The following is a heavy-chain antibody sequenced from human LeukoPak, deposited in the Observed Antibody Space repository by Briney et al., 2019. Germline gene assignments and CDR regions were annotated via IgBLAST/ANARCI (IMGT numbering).Heavy chain of an antibody. V-gene: IGHV3-48*01. CDR1: GFTFRSYS. D-gene: IGHD3-10*01. J-gene: IGHJ4*02. CDR3: ARDGTGGVNYFGARSYDS. Sequence: PGGSLRLSCVASGFTFRSYSLNWVRQAPGEGLEWISYISGTSSTIYYTDPVKGRFTISRDNGKNSLYLQMNSLEVEDTAMYYCARDGTGGVNYFGARSYDSWGQGTLVVVSS. CDR2: ISGTSSTI.